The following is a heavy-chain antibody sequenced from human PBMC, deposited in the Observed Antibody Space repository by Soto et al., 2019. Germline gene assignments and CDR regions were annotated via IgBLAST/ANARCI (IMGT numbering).Heavy chain of an antibody. CDR2: INAGNGNT. J-gene: IGHJ4*02. D-gene: IGHD3-10*01. Sequence: ASVKVSCKASGYTFTSYAMHWVRQAPGQRLEWMGWINAGNGNTKYSQKFQGRVTITRDTSASTVYMELSSLRSEDTAVYYCARVGLTHLVMVRGVINYWGQGTLVTVSS. CDR1: GYTFTSYA. V-gene: IGHV1-3*01. CDR3: ARVGLTHLVMVRGVINY.